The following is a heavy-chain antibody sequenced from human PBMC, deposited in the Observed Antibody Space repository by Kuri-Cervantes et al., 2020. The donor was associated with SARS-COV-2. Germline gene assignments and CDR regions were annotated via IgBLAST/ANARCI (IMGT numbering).Heavy chain of an antibody. CDR2: ISGSGGST. CDR1: GSTFSSYA. V-gene: IGHV3-23*01. D-gene: IGHD6-13*01. CDR3: AKGVAAADSYYFDY. Sequence: GESLKISCAASGSTFSSYAMSWVRQAPGKGLEWVSAISGSGGSTYYADSVKGRFTISRDNSKNTLYLQMNSLRAEDTAVYYCAKGVAAADSYYFDYWGQGTLVTVSS. J-gene: IGHJ4*02.